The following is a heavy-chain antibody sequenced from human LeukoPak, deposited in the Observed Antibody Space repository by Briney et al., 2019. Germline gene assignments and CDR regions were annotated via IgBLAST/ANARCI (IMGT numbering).Heavy chain of an antibody. V-gene: IGHV4-59*01. CDR2: IYYSGST. D-gene: IGHD1-26*01. CDR1: GGSTSSYY. J-gene: IGHJ4*02. Sequence: PSETLSVTCTVSGGSTSSYYWSWIRQPPGKGLEWIGYIYYSGSTNYNPSLRSRVTISVDTSKNQFSLKLSSVTAADTAVYYCARDAGGMAFDYWGQGTLVTVSS. CDR3: ARDAGGMAFDY.